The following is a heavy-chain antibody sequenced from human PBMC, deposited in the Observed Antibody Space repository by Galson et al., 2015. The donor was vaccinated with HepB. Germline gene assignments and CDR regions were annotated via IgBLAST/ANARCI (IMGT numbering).Heavy chain of an antibody. CDR2: IRGSNGDT. CDR3: ARASPYGTTWHGANDY. CDR1: GFTFNNHA. J-gene: IGHJ4*02. Sequence: SLRLSCAASGFTFNNHALTWVRQAPGKGLEWVSAIRGSNGDTFYADSVKGRFTISRDSSKSTLYLQMNSLKVEDTAVYYCARASPYGTTWHGANDYWAREPWSPSPQ. V-gene: IGHV3-23*01. D-gene: IGHD1-14*01.